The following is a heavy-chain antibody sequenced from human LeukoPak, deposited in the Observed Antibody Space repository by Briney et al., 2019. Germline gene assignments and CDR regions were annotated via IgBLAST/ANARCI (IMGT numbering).Heavy chain of an antibody. D-gene: IGHD3-22*01. V-gene: IGHV3-30*02. Sequence: GGSLRLSCAASGFTFGAYGMHWVRQAPGKGLEWVAFIRYDGSNKYYADSVKGRFTISRDNSKNTLYLQMNSLRAEDTAVYYCAKEDSSGYWYYYYYYMDVWGKGTTVTISS. CDR1: GFTFGAYG. CDR3: AKEDSSGYWYYYYYYMDV. CDR2: IRYDGSNK. J-gene: IGHJ6*03.